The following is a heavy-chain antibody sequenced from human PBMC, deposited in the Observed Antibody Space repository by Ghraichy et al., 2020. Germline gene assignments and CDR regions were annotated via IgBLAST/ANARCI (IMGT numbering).Heavy chain of an antibody. CDR3: AWRYCSGGSCLPHYFDL. CDR1: SGSVSSYY. Sequence: SCAVSSGSVSSYYWSWIRQPPGKGLEWIGYIHYSGTTNYNPSLTSRVTISVDASKNHFSLEVTSVTAADTAIYYCAWRYCSGGSCLPHYFDLWGQGILVTVSS. CDR2: IHYSGTT. J-gene: IGHJ4*02. D-gene: IGHD2-15*01. V-gene: IGHV4-59*02.